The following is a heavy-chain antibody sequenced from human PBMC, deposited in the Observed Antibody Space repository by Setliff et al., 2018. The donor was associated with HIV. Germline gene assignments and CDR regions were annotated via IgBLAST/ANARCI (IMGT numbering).Heavy chain of an antibody. J-gene: IGHJ4*02. CDR2: FNTETRNP. V-gene: IGHV7-4-1*02. CDR1: GGTFGIYG. D-gene: IGHD1-26*01. Sequence: ASVKVSCKASGGTFGIYGISWVRQAPGQGLEWMGWFNTETRNPMYAQAFKGRLVFSLDTSVSTAYLQINSLKAEDTAMYYCARVGSYWSTFDYWGQGALVTVSS. CDR3: ARVGSYWSTFDY.